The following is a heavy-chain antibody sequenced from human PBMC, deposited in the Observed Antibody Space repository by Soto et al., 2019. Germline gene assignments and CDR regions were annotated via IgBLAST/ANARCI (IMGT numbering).Heavy chain of an antibody. V-gene: IGHV4-31*03. D-gene: IGHD1-1*01. CDR2: IYYIGTT. CDR1: GCSIRNGNYY. J-gene: IGHJ5*02. Sequence: QVQLQESGPGLVKASQTLSLTCTVSGCSIRNGNYYWSWIRHPPGKGLEWIGNIYYIGTTSYNPSLKSRVIISIDTSKNQFSRELTSVLAADTAVYYCAKNETTRPWFDPWGQGTLVTVSS. CDR3: AKNETTRPWFDP.